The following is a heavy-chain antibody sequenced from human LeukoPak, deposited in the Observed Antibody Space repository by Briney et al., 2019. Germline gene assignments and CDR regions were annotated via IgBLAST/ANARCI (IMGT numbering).Heavy chain of an antibody. CDR2: IKQDGSEK. CDR1: GFTFSSYW. V-gene: IGHV3-7*01. D-gene: IGHD3-3*01. CDR3: ARDRITIFGVVNDY. Sequence: GRSLRLSCAASGFTFSSYWMSWVRQAPGKGLEWVANIKQDGSEKYYVDSVKGRFTISRDNAKNSLYLQMNSLRAEDTAVYYCARDRITIFGVVNDYWGQGTLVTVSS. J-gene: IGHJ4*02.